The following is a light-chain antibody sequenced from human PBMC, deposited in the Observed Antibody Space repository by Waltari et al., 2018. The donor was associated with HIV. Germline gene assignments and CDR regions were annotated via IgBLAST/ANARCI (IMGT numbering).Light chain of an antibody. Sequence: QSGLTQPPSASGTIGQRVTISCLGRRSNIGVNSVNWYQQLPGTPPRLLIYNTNQRPSGVPDRFSGSKSGTSAYLAISGLQAADEADYYCSAWDDNVNGLFGGGTKLTVL. CDR3: SAWDDNVNGL. J-gene: IGLJ2*01. V-gene: IGLV1-44*01. CDR2: NTN. CDR1: RSNIGVNS.